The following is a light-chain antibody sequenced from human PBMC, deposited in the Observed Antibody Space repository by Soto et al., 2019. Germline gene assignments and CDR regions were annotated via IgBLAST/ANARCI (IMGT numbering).Light chain of an antibody. Sequence: EIGLTQSPATLAVSVGERATLSCGASHSVSSSYLAWYQQRPGLATRLLIYGASSRDTGIPDRFSGSGSGTEFNLTISSLQSEDFAVYFCQQYDDWLRLTFGGGTKVDIK. CDR3: QQYDDWLRLT. CDR2: GAS. J-gene: IGKJ4*01. CDR1: HSVSSSY. V-gene: IGKV3D-20*01.